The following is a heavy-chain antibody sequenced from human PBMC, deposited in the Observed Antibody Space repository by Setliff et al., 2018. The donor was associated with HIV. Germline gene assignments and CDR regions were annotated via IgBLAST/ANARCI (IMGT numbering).Heavy chain of an antibody. CDR3: ARGELSSLDV. J-gene: IGHJ6*02. Sequence: ASVKVSCKASGYTFTSYDIHWVRQATGQGLAWMGWMNPNSGNTGYAQKFQGGVTMTRNTTISTAYMELSSLRSEDTAVYYCARGELSSLDVWGQGTTVTVSS. V-gene: IGHV1-8*02. D-gene: IGHD3-10*01. CDR1: GYTFTSYD. CDR2: MNPNSGNT.